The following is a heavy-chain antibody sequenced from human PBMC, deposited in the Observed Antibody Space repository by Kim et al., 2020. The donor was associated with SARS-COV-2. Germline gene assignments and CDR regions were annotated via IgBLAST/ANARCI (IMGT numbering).Heavy chain of an antibody. Sequence: SQTLSLTCAISGDSVSSNSAAWNWIRQSPSRGLEWLGRTYYRSKWYNDYAVSVKSRITINPDTSKNQFSLHLNSVTPEDTAVYYCARDLKEAGHYYYYGMDVWGQGTTVTDSS. V-gene: IGHV6-1*01. CDR2: TYYRSKWYN. CDR3: ARDLKEAGHYYYYGMDV. CDR1: GDSVSSNSAA. J-gene: IGHJ6*02. D-gene: IGHD6-19*01.